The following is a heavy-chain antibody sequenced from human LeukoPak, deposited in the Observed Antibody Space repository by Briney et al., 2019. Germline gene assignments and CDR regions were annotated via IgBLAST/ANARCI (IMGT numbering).Heavy chain of an antibody. V-gene: IGHV4-38-2*02. J-gene: IGHJ3*02. CDR2: IYHSGST. CDR3: ARDNVVVTAAFDI. D-gene: IGHD2-21*02. Sequence: ETLSLTCTVSGYSISSGYYWGWIRQPPGKGLEWIGSIYHSGSTYYNPSLKSRLTISVDTSKNQFSLKLSSATAADTAVYYCARDNVVVTAAFDIWGPGTMVTVSS. CDR1: GYSISSGYY.